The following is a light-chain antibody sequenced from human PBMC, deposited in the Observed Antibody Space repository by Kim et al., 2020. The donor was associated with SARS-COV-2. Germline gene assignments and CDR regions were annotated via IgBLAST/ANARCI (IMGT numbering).Light chain of an antibody. J-gene: IGLJ2*01. CDR1: SCSIDDND. CDR3: QSYNRDNVL. CDR2: EDD. Sequence: GDTVTTSCTSSSCSIDDNDVQWYQQRPGGVPTTVIYEDDQRPSGVSDRFSGSIDNSSNSASLTISGLRTEDEADYYCQSYNRDNVLFGGGTQLTVL. V-gene: IGLV6-57*02.